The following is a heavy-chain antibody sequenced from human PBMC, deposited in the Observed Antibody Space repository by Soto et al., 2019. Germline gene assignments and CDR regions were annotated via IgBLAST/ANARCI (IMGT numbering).Heavy chain of an antibody. CDR2: INPNSGGT. Sequence: QVQLVQSGAEVKKPGASVKVSCKASGYTFTGYYMHWVRQAPGQGLEWMGWINPNSGGTNYAQKFQGWVTMTRDTSISTAYMALRRLRSDDTAVYYGARSTHYYYIMDVWGQGTTVTVSS. V-gene: IGHV1-2*04. J-gene: IGHJ6*02. CDR1: GYTFTGYY. CDR3: ARSTHYYYIMDV.